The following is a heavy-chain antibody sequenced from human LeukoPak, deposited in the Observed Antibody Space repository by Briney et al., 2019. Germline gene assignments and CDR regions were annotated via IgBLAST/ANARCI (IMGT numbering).Heavy chain of an antibody. Sequence: ASVKVSCKASGYTFTGYYMHWVRQAPGHGLEWMGWINPNSGGTNYAQKFQGRVTMTRDTSISTAYMELSRLRSDDTAMYYCATLSDFWSGYYMRGGAFDIWGQGTMVTVSS. CDR1: GYTFTGYY. CDR3: ATLSDFWSGYYMRGGAFDI. V-gene: IGHV1-2*02. CDR2: INPNSGGT. D-gene: IGHD3-3*01. J-gene: IGHJ3*02.